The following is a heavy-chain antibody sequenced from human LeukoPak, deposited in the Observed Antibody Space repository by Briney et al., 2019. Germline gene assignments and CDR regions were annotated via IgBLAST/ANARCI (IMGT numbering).Heavy chain of an antibody. CDR1: GYTFSNYG. CDR3: ARHSGSGWQALGY. CDR2: TSYNGNT. D-gene: IGHD6-19*01. V-gene: IGHV1-18*04. Sequence: ASVKVSCKASGYTFSNYGISWVRQAPGLGLEWMGWTSYNGNTNYAQKFQDRVTMTTDTSTTTAYMELRSLESDDTAVYDCARHSGSGWQALGYWGQGTLVTVSS. J-gene: IGHJ4*02.